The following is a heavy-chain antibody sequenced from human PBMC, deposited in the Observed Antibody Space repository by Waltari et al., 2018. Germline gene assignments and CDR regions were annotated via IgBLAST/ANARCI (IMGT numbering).Heavy chain of an antibody. CDR3: ASNSGSYFRRWWFDP. CDR1: GGSFSGYY. Sequence: QVQLQQWGAGLLKPSETLSLTCAVYGGSFSGYYWSWIRQPPGKGLEWIGEINHRGSTNYNPSLKSRVTISVDTSKNQFSLKLSSVTAAYTAVYYCASNSGSYFRRWWFDPWGQGTLVTVSS. J-gene: IGHJ5*02. CDR2: INHRGST. D-gene: IGHD3-10*01. V-gene: IGHV4-34*01.